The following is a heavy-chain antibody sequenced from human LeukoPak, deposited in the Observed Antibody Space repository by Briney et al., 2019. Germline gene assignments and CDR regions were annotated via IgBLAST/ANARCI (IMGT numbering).Heavy chain of an antibody. V-gene: IGHV4-34*01. J-gene: IGHJ4*02. CDR1: GVSSSGYY. CDR2: INHSGST. CDR3: ARELRSTIN. Sequence: SETLSLTCAVYGVSSSGYYWSWLRQPPGKGLEWIGEINHSGSTNYNPSLKSRVTISVDTSKNQFSLKLSSVTAADTAVYYCARELRSTINWGQGTLVTVSS. D-gene: IGHD4-17*01.